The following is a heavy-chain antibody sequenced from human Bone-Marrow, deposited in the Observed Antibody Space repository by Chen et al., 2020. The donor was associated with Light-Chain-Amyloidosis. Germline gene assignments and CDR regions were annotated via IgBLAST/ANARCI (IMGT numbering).Heavy chain of an antibody. J-gene: IGHJ4*02. V-gene: IGHV5-51*01. D-gene: IGHD5-12*01. CDR1: GYTFPNYW. CDR2: IYPDDSDA. CDR3: ARRRDGYNFDY. Sequence: EVQLEQSGPEVKKPGESLKISCNGSGYTFPNYWIGWVRQMPWKGLEWMGVIYPDDSDARYSPSFEGQVTISADKSITTAYLQWRSLKASDTAMYYCARRRDGYNFDYWGQGTLVTVSS.